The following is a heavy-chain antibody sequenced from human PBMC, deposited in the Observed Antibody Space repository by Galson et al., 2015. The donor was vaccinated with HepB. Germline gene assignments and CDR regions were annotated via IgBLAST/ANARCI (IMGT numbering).Heavy chain of an antibody. D-gene: IGHD3-10*01. CDR2: ISYDGSNK. CDR1: GFTFSSYG. J-gene: IGHJ6*02. V-gene: IGHV3-30*18. Sequence: SLRLSCAASGFTFSSYGMHWVRQAPGKGLEWVAVISYDGSNKYYADSVKGRFTISRDNSKNTLYLQMNSLRAEDTAVYYCAKDLSYYGSGSYYTYGMDVWGQGTTVTVSS. CDR3: AKDLSYYGSGSYYTYGMDV.